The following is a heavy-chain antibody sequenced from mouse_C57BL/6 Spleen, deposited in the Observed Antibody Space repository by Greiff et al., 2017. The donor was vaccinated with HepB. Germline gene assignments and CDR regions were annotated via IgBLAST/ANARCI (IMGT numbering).Heavy chain of an antibody. CDR2: IYPRSGNT. CDR1: GYTFTSYG. CDR3: ARYRAYYSTSDAMDY. J-gene: IGHJ4*01. Sequence: LVESGAELARPGASVKLSCKASGYTFTSYGISWVKQRTGQGLEWIGEIYPRSGNTYYNEKFKGKATLTADKSSRTAYMELRSLTSEDSAVYFCARYRAYYSTSDAMDYWGQGTSVTVSS. V-gene: IGHV1-81*01. D-gene: IGHD2-5*01.